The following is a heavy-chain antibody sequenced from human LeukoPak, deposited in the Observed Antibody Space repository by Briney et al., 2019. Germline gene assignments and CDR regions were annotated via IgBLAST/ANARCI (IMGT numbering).Heavy chain of an antibody. CDR1: GGSISSYY. J-gene: IGHJ6*02. D-gene: IGHD3-22*01. V-gene: IGHV4-34*01. CDR3: ARAYDSSGYYYYYYGMDV. CDR2: INHSGST. Sequence: SETLSLTCTVSGGSISSYYWSWIRQPPGKGLEWIGEINHSGSTNYNPSLKSRVTISVDTSKNQFSLKLSSVTAADTAVYYCARAYDSSGYYYYYYGMDVWGQGTTVTVSS.